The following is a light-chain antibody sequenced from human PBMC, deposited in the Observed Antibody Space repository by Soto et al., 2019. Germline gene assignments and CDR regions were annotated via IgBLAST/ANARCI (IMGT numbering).Light chain of an antibody. Sequence: EIVLTQSPGTLSLSPGQTATLSCAASRSVSSTYLAWYQHRPGLAPRLLIYDVSKRASGIPDRFSGGGSGTHFTLTISTVEPEDFAVYYCHQYGNSPATFGQGTRLDMK. CDR1: RSVSSTY. CDR3: HQYGNSPAT. CDR2: DVS. J-gene: IGKJ5*01. V-gene: IGKV3D-20*01.